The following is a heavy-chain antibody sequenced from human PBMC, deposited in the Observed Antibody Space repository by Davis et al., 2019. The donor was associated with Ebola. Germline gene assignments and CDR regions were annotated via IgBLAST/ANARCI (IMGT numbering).Heavy chain of an antibody. CDR2: IIHSGST. CDR1: GGSFSGYY. V-gene: IGHV4-34*12. D-gene: IGHD4-17*01. J-gene: IGHJ4*02. Sequence: MPSETLSLTCAVYGGSFSGYYWSWIRQLPGKGLEWSGEIIHSGSTNYNPSLKSRDTISVDTSKNHFSLKLSSVTAAATAVYYCARRDYGDLDYWGQGTLVTVSS. CDR3: ARRDYGDLDY.